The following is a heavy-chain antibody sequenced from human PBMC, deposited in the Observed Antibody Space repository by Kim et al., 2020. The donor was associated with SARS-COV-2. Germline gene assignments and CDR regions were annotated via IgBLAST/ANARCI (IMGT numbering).Heavy chain of an antibody. CDR3: APDVEMATTFDP. D-gene: IGHD5-12*01. Sequence: SVKVSCKASGGTFSSYAISWVRQATGQGLEWMGGIIPIFGTANYAQKFQGRVTITADKSTSTAYMELSSLRSEDTAVYYCAPDVEMATTFDPWGQRSLVTVSS. CDR2: IIPIFGTA. CDR1: GGTFSSYA. J-gene: IGHJ5*02. V-gene: IGHV1-69*06.